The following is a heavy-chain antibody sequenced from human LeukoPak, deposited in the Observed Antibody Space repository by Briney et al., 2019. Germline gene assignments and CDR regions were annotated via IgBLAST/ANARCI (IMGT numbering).Heavy chain of an antibody. CDR3: AKDRGGVDY. V-gene: IGHV3-43*01. J-gene: IGHJ4*02. D-gene: IGHD3-16*01. CDR2: ISWDGGST. CDR1: GFTFDDYS. Sequence: PGGSLRLSCAASGFTFDDYSMHWVRQGPGKGLEWVSVISWDGGSTSYADSVKGRFTISGDNSKNSLYLQMNSLRSEDSALYYCAKDRGGVDYWGQGTLVTVSS.